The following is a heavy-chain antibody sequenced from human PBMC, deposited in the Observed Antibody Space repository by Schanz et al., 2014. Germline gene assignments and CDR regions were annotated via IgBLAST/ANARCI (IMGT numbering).Heavy chain of an antibody. Sequence: EVQLLESGGGLVQPGGSLRLSCAASGFTFSTYAMSWVRQAPGKGLEWVSAINGNGGITYYADPVKGRFTISRDNSKNTLYLQMKSLRVEDTAVYYCARPSDSSWYMDVWGKGTTXTVSS. D-gene: IGHD2-21*02. CDR1: GFTFSTYA. CDR2: INGNGGIT. J-gene: IGHJ6*03. CDR3: ARPSDSSWYMDV. V-gene: IGHV3-23*01.